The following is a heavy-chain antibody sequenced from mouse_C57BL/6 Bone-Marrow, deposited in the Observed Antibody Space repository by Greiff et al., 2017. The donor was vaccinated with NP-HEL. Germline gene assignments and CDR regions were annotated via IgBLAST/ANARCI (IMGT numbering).Heavy chain of an antibody. CDR1: GYTFTSYW. J-gene: IGHJ1*03. D-gene: IGHD1-1*01. CDR2: IYPGSGSP. V-gene: IGHV1-55*01. Sequence: VQLQQPGAELVKPGASVKMSCKASGYTFTSYWLTWVKQRPGQGLEWIGDIYPGSGSPNYNEKFKSKATLTVDTPSSTAYMQLSSPTSEDSAVYCCARLEDYYGSSYGYFDVWGTGTTVTVSS. CDR3: ARLEDYYGSSYGYFDV.